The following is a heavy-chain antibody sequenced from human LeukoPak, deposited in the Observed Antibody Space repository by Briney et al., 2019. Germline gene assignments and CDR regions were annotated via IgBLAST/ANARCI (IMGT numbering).Heavy chain of an antibody. J-gene: IGHJ3*02. Sequence: PSETLSLTCTVSGGSISSSSYYWGWIRQPPGKGLEWIGSIYYSGGTYYNPSLKSRVTISVDTSKNQFSLKLSSVTAADTAVYYCARDNPERGIVAFDIWGQGTMVTVSS. CDR1: GGSISSSSYY. CDR3: ARDNPERGIVAFDI. CDR2: IYYSGGT. D-gene: IGHD3-16*01. V-gene: IGHV4-39*07.